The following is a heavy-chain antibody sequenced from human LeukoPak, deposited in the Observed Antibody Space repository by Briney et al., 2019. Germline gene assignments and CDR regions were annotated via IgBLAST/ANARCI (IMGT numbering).Heavy chain of an antibody. J-gene: IGHJ6*03. CDR1: GYTFTSYG. V-gene: IGHV1-18*01. CDR3: ARGNEYSSSYFMDV. CDR2: ISGYSGNT. D-gene: IGHD6-6*01. Sequence: GASVKVSCKASGYTFTSYGISWVRQAPGQGLEWMGWISGYSGNTNFAQKLQGRVTMTTDTSTSKAYMEVRSLRSDDTAVYYCARGNEYSSSYFMDVWGKGTTVTVSS.